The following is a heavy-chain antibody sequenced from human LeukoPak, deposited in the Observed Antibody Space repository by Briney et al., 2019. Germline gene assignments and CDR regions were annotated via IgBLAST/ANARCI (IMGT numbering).Heavy chain of an antibody. J-gene: IGHJ6*03. CDR2: INHSGST. V-gene: IGHV4-34*01. Sequence: PSETLSLTCAVYGGSFSGYYWSWIRQPPGKGLEWIGEINHSGSTNYNPSLKSRVTISVDTSKNQFSLKLSSVTAADTAVYYCARLLFSRNGRRYGSGSYYLYYYYYMDVWGKGTTVTISS. D-gene: IGHD3-10*01. CDR3: ARLLFSRNGRRYGSGSYYLYYYYYMDV. CDR1: GGSFSGYY.